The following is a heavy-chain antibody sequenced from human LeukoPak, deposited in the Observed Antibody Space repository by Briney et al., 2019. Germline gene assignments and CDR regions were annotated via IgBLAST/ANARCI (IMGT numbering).Heavy chain of an antibody. CDR2: ISYDGSKN. D-gene: IGHD6-13*01. CDR3: ARGKFSSSGSYFDY. V-gene: IGHV3-30-3*01. CDR1: GFTFSSCP. J-gene: IGHJ4*02. Sequence: PGGSLRLSCAASGFTFSSCPMHWVRQAPGKGLEWVAVISYDGSKNYYGDSVKGRFTISRDNSKNTLYLQMNSLRAEDTAVYFCARGKFSSSGSYFDYWGQGTLVTVSP.